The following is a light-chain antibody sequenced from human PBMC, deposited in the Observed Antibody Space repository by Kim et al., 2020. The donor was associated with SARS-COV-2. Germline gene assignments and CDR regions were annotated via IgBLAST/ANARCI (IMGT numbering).Light chain of an antibody. Sequence: PDQEVTSSFSGSSSNNGSNTVNWYQQLPATAPKLLIYSNNQRPSGVPDRFSGSKSGTSASLAISGLQSEDEADYYCAAWDDSLTVVFGGGTKLTVL. V-gene: IGLV1-44*01. CDR1: SSNNGSNT. CDR3: AAWDDSLTVV. CDR2: SNN. J-gene: IGLJ2*01.